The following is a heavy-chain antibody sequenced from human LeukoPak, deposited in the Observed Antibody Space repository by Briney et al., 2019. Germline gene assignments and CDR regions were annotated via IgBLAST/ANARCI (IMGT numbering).Heavy chain of an antibody. CDR1: GFTFSSYE. Sequence: PGGSLRLSCAASGFTFSSYEMNWVRQAPGKGLERGSYISSSGSTIYYEDSVKGRFTISRDNAKNSLYLQMNSLRAEDTAVYYCARQLGEIEYYYYYMDVWGKGTTVTVSS. J-gene: IGHJ6*03. CDR3: ARQLGEIEYYYYYMDV. D-gene: IGHD1-1*01. CDR2: ISSSGSTI. V-gene: IGHV3-48*03.